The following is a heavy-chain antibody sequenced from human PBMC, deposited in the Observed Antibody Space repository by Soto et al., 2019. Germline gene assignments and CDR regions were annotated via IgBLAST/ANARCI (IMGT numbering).Heavy chain of an antibody. CDR2: ISANNGNP. D-gene: IGHD4-17*01. CDR3: ARDYGDYFLFALHY. Sequence: QAQLVQSGAEVKKPGASVKVSCKASGYTFTSYGISWVRQAPGQGVERTGWISANNGNPDSAQRRQGRVTMTTNTATTTAYMELRSLRSDDTAVYYCARDYGDYFLFALHYWGQGTLVTVSS. CDR1: GYTFTSYG. J-gene: IGHJ4*02. V-gene: IGHV1-18*01.